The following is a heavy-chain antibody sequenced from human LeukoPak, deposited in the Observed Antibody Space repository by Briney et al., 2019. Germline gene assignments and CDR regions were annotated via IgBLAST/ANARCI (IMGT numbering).Heavy chain of an antibody. Sequence: SGGSLRLSCAASGFTFSSYWMSWVRQAPGKGLEWVANIKQDGSEKYYVDSVKGRFTISRDNAKNSLYLQMNSLRAEDTAVYYCARDYDYGDYRRGNFDYWGQGTLVTVSS. CDR2: IKQDGSEK. CDR1: GFTFSSYW. V-gene: IGHV3-7*01. CDR3: ARDYDYGDYRRGNFDY. J-gene: IGHJ4*02. D-gene: IGHD4-17*01.